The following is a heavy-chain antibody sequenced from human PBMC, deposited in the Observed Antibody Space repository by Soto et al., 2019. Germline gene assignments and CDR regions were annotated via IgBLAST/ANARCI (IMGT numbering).Heavy chain of an antibody. J-gene: IGHJ4*02. CDR3: AKDLGYYASDGYFDY. Sequence: GGSLRLSCAASGFTFSSYAMHWVRQAPGKGLEWVAVISYDGSNKYYADSVKGRFTISRDNSKNTLYLQMNSLRAEDTAVYYCAKDLGYYASDGYFDYWGQGTVVTVSS. D-gene: IGHD3-22*01. V-gene: IGHV3-30-3*01. CDR1: GFTFSSYA. CDR2: ISYDGSNK.